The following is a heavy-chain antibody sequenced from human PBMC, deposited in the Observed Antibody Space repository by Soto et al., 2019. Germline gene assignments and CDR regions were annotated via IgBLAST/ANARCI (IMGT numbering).Heavy chain of an antibody. D-gene: IGHD2-8*01. CDR3: ARIYCTTTTCDSWFDP. CDR2: VDPRDSYV. Sequence: PGESLKISCTGFGYTFTTFWISWVRQMPGKGLEWLGRVDPRDSYVTYNPSFEGHVTISADKSISTAYLQWGSLKASDTAMYFCARIYCTTTTCDSWFDPWGRGTLVTVSS. CDR1: GYTFTTFW. J-gene: IGHJ5*02. V-gene: IGHV5-10-1*01.